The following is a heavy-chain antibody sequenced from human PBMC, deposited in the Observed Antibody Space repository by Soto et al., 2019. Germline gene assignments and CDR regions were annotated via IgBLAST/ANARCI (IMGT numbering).Heavy chain of an antibody. CDR3: AREAKEYYSDY. D-gene: IGHD3-10*01. CDR2: IWYDGSNK. V-gene: IGHV3-33*01. J-gene: IGHJ4*02. Sequence: QVQLVESGGGVVQPGRSLRLSCAASGFTFSTYGMHWVRQAPGKGLEWGAAIWYDGSNKYYADSVKGRFTISRDNSKNTLYLQMNSLRAEDTAVYYCAREAKEYYSDYWGQGTLVTVSS. CDR1: GFTFSTYG.